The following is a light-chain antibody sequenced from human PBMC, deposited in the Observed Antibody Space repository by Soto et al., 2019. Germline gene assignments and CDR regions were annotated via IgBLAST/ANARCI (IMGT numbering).Light chain of an antibody. Sequence: QSALTQPASVSGSPGQSITISCTGTSSDVGSYNLVSWYQQHPVKAPKVIIYEVIKRPSGVSNRFSGSKSGNTAALTISGLQAEDETDYYCCSYAGGSNWVFGGGTQLTVL. CDR1: SSDVGSYNL. CDR2: EVI. CDR3: CSYAGGSNWV. J-gene: IGLJ3*02. V-gene: IGLV2-23*02.